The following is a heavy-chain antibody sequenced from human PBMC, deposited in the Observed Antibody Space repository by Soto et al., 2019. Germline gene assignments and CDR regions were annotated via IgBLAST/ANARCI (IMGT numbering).Heavy chain of an antibody. CDR3: ARDRSAVTKFRRVVEGAFEV. J-gene: IGHJ3*01. CDR2: IIPIFGTA. V-gene: IGHV1-69*06. D-gene: IGHD4-17*01. CDR1: GGTFSNYA. Sequence: QVQLVQSGPEVKKPGSSVKVSCKTSGGTFSNYAISWVRQDPGQGLEWMGGIIPIFGTANYAQKFQGRATITSDKSTTTDYMELNSLRSEDTAMYYCARDRSAVTKFRRVVEGAFEVWGQGTVVTVSS.